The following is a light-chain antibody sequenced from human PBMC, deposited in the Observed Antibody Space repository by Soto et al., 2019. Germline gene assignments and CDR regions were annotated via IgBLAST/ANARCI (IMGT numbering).Light chain of an antibody. CDR3: QQYGNSPRFT. CDR1: QSVRSSY. J-gene: IGKJ3*01. CDR2: GTS. V-gene: IGKV3-20*01. Sequence: EIVLTQSPGTLSLSPGERVTLACRASQSVRSSYLAWYQQKPGQAPRLLLYGTSTRATGIPDRFSSSGSGTDFTLTISRLEPEDFAVYYCQQYGNSPRFTFGPGTKVDIK.